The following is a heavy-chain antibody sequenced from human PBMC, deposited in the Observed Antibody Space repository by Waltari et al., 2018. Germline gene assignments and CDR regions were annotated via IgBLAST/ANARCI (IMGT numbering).Heavy chain of an antibody. CDR1: GGSFSGYY. CDR2: INHSGST. Sequence: QVQLQQWGAGLLKPSETLSLTCAVYGGSFSGYYWSWIRQPPGKGLEWIGEINHSGSTNYNPSLKRRVTISVDTSKNQFSLKLSSVTAADTAVYYCARRKRVRGVMAFDIWGQGTMVTVSS. CDR3: ARRKRVRGVMAFDI. V-gene: IGHV4-34*01. J-gene: IGHJ3*02. D-gene: IGHD3-10*01.